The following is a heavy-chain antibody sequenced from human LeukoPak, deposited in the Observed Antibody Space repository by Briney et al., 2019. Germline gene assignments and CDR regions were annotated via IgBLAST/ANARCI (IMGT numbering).Heavy chain of an antibody. CDR1: GFTFSSYA. CDR3: AKDYYGSGSADWFDS. J-gene: IGHJ5*01. Sequence: GGCLRLSCAASGFTFSSYAMSRVRRAPGKGLEWVSTISDSGANIYYADSVKGRFTISRDNSKNTLYLHMNSLRAEDTALYYCAKDYYGSGSADWFDSWGPGTLVIVSS. D-gene: IGHD3-10*01. V-gene: IGHV3-23*01. CDR2: ISDSGANI.